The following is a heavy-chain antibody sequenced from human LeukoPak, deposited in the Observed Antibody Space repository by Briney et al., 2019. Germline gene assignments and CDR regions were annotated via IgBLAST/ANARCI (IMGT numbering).Heavy chain of an antibody. D-gene: IGHD3-9*01. J-gene: IGHJ1*01. Sequence: PGGSLRLSCAASGFTFSSYAMHWVRQAPGKGLEWVAVISYDGSNKYYADSVKGRFTISRDNSKNTLYLQMNSLRAEDTAVYHCARGAPARDILTGYYLAEYFQHWGQGTLVTVSS. V-gene: IGHV3-30-3*01. CDR1: GFTFSSYA. CDR3: ARGAPARDILTGYYLAEYFQH. CDR2: ISYDGSNK.